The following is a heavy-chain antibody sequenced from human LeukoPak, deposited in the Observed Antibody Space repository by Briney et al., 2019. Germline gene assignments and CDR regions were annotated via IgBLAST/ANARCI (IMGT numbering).Heavy chain of an antibody. CDR3: ARDGLVTSRGAFDI. CDR1: GVSISSSNYY. CDR2: ISYSGNT. Sequence: PSETLSLTCTVSGVSISSSNYYWGWIRQPPGMGLEWIGSISYSGNTYSNPSLTSRVTISVDTSKNQLSLKLSSVTAADTAVYYCARDGLVTSRGAFDIWGQGTMVTVSS. J-gene: IGHJ3*02. D-gene: IGHD3/OR15-3a*01. V-gene: IGHV4-39*07.